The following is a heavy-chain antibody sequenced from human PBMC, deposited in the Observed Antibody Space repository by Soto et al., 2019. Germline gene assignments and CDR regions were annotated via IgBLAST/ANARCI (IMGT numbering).Heavy chain of an antibody. CDR3: ARVGGPEAGPNYYYCGMDV. CDR2: INPSGGST. V-gene: IGHV1-46*01. Sequence: ASVKVTFKESGYTFTSYYLHWVRQARGQGLEWMGIINPSGGSTSYEQKFQGRVTMTRHTSTRTVYMELSSLRSEDTAVYYCARVGGPEAGPNYYYCGMDVWGQGTTVTVSS. D-gene: IGHD6-13*01. CDR1: GYTFTSYY. J-gene: IGHJ6*01.